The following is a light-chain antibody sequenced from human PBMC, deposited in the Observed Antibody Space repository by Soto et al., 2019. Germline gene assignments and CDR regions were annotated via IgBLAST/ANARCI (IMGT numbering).Light chain of an antibody. CDR2: GNS. V-gene: IGLV1-40*01. J-gene: IGLJ1*01. Sequence: QAVVTQPPSVSGAPGQRVTISCTGSSSNIGAGYDVHWYQQLPGTAPKLLIYGNSNRTSGVPDRFSGSKSGTSASLAITGLQAEDEGDYYCQSYDSSLSGSKVFGTGTKVTVL. CDR3: QSYDSSLSGSKV. CDR1: SSNIGAGYD.